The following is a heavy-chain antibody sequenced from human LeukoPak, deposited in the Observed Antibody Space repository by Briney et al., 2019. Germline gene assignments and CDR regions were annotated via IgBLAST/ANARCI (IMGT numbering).Heavy chain of an antibody. Sequence: SETLSLTCTVSGGSISSYYWSWIRQPPGEGLEWIGYIYYSGSTNYNPSLKSRVTISVDTSKNQFSLKLSSVTAADTAVYYCAREVVPAAIDYWGQGTLVTVSS. V-gene: IGHV4-59*01. CDR2: IYYSGST. D-gene: IGHD2-2*01. CDR1: GGSISSYY. CDR3: AREVVPAAIDY. J-gene: IGHJ4*02.